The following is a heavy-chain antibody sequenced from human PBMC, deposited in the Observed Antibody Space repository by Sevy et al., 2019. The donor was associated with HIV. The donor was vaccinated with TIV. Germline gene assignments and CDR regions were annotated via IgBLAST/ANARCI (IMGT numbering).Heavy chain of an antibody. CDR3: AREGGYSDQGMDV. Sequence: GGSLRLSCAASGFTFSSYSMNWVRQAPGKVLEWASYISGSSTTIYYADSVKGRFTTSRDNAKNSLYLQMNSLRAEDTAVYCCAREGGYSDQGMDVWGQGTTVTVSS. CDR2: ISGSSTTI. D-gene: IGHD5-12*01. CDR1: GFTFSSYS. V-gene: IGHV3-48*01. J-gene: IGHJ6*02.